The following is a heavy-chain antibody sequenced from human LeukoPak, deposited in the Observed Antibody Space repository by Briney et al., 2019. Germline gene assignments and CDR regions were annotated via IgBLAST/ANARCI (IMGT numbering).Heavy chain of an antibody. V-gene: IGHV3-9*01. Sequence: GRSLRLSCAASGFTFDDYAMHWVRQAPGKGLEWVSGISWNSGSIGYADSVKGRFTISRDNAKNSLYLQMNSLRAEDTAVYYCARDRRYDFWSGNNWFDPWGQGTLVTVSS. CDR3: ARDRRYDFWSGNNWFDP. CDR1: GFTFDDYA. D-gene: IGHD3-3*01. J-gene: IGHJ5*02. CDR2: ISWNSGSI.